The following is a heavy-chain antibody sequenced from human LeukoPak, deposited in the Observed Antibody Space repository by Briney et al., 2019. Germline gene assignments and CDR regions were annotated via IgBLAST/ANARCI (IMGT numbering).Heavy chain of an antibody. CDR2: ISNSGSA. Sequence: PSETLSLTCTVSGASISNDDYYWSWIRQPAGKGPEWIGRISNSGSANYNPSLRSRVTISLDTSKNQFSLQLTSVTAADTAMYYCARDPKQWLIPWYFDLWGRGTLLRVSS. D-gene: IGHD6-19*01. CDR3: ARDPKQWLIPWYFDL. V-gene: IGHV4-61*02. J-gene: IGHJ2*01. CDR1: GASISNDDYY.